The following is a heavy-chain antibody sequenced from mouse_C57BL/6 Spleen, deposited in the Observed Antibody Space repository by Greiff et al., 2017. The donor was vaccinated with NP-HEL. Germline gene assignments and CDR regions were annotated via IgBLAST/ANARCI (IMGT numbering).Heavy chain of an antibody. CDR1: GFTFSSYA. V-gene: IGHV5-4*03. Sequence: EVKLVESGGGLVKPGGSLKLSCAASGFTFSSYAMSWVRQTPEKRLEWVATISDGGSYTYYPDNVKGRFTISRDNAKNNLYLQMSHLKSEDTAMYYCARALFTTVGAWYFEVWGTGTTVTVSS. D-gene: IGHD1-1*01. CDR3: ARALFTTVGAWYFEV. CDR2: ISDGGSYT. J-gene: IGHJ1*03.